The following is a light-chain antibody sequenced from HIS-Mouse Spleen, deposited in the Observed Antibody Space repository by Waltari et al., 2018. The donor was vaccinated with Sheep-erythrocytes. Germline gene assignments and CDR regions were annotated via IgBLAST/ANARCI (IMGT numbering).Light chain of an antibody. J-gene: IGLJ2*01. CDR1: KLGDKY. V-gene: IGLV3-1*01. CDR3: QAWDSSTAV. Sequence: SYELTQPPSVSVSPGQTASITCSGDKLGDKYACWYQQKPGQSPVLVIYQDSKRPSGIPERFSGSNSGNTATLTISGTQAMDEADYYGQAWDSSTAVFGVGTKLTVL. CDR2: QDS.